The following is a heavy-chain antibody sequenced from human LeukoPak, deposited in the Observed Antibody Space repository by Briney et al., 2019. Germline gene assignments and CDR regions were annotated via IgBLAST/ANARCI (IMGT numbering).Heavy chain of an antibody. D-gene: IGHD3-10*01. V-gene: IGHV3-7*01. CDR1: GFTFSSYW. CDR2: IKQDGSEK. CDR3: AREGYYGSGVSDY. J-gene: IGHJ4*02. Sequence: GGSLRLSCAASGFTFSSYWMSWVLQAPGKGLEWVANIKQDGSEKYYVDSVKGRFTISRDNAKNSLYLQMNSLRAEDTAVYYCAREGYYGSGVSDYWGQGTLVTVSS.